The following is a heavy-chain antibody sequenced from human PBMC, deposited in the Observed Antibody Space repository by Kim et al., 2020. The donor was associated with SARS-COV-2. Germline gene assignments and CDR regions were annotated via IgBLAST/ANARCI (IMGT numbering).Heavy chain of an antibody. CDR1: GYTFTSYA. CDR3: ARGDYDFWSGYYWVGGY. Sequence: ASVKVSCKASGYTFTSYAMHWVRQAPGQRLEWMGWINAGNGNTKYSQKFQGRVTITRDTSASTAYMELSSLRSEDTAVYYCARGDYDFWSGYYWVGGYWGQGTLVTVSS. D-gene: IGHD3-3*01. CDR2: INAGNGNT. V-gene: IGHV1-3*01. J-gene: IGHJ4*02.